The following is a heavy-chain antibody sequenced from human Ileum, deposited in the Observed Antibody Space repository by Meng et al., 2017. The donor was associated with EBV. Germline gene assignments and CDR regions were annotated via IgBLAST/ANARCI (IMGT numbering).Heavy chain of an antibody. D-gene: IGHD2-21*01. V-gene: IGHV4-34*01. CDR2: IKDTGGG. CDR3: RHAYCNDDGCTDH. CDR1: GGPLSGYD. J-gene: IGHJ4*02. Sequence: QVQVQQCGAGLLKPSETLSLTCAVYGGPLSGYDWSWIRQSPGRGLEWLGQIKDTGGGGYNPSLKSRMTMSADTSTNQFSLKLTSVTAADTAVYFCRHAYCNDDGCTDHWGQGSLVTVSS.